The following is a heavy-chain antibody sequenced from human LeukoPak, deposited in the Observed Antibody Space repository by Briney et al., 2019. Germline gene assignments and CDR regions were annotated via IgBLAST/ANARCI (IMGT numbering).Heavy chain of an antibody. J-gene: IGHJ4*02. CDR1: GFTFDDYA. CDR3: ARGVLRFLEWLPPLGFDY. V-gene: IGHV3-9*01. Sequence: PGGSLRLSCAASGFTFDDYAMHWVRQAPGKGLEWVSGISWNSGSIGYADSVKGRFTISRDNAKNSLYLQMNSLRAEDTAVYYCARGVLRFLEWLPPLGFDYWGQGTLVTVSS. CDR2: ISWNSGSI. D-gene: IGHD3-3*01.